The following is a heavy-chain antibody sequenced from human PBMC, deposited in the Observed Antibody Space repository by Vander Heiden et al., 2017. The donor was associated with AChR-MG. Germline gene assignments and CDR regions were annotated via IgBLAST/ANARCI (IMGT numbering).Heavy chain of an antibody. V-gene: IGHV3-30*09. CDR3: TRDHSGWFHTDYFDY. CDR1: GFTFSTYA. J-gene: IGHJ4*02. Sequence: QVQLVESGGGVVQPGSSLSLSCAASGFTFSTYAMHWVRQAPGRGLEWVAVISYDGSKDYYADSVKGRFAISRDNSNITLFLQMNSLRAEDTAVYYCTRDHSGWFHTDYFDYWGQGTLLTVSS. D-gene: IGHD6-19*01. CDR2: ISYDGSKD.